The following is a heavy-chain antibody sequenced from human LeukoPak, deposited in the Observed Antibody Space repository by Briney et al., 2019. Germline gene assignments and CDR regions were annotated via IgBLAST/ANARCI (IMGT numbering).Heavy chain of an antibody. Sequence: GGSLRLSCAASGITFSSYSMSWVRQAPGKGLEWVSSISFSGTTTYYADSVKGRFTVSRDNSKNTLDLQMDGLRAEDTAVYYCARDPTELQLLSYYFDYWGQGTLVAVSS. J-gene: IGHJ4*02. D-gene: IGHD2-2*01. V-gene: IGHV3-23*01. CDR3: ARDPTELQLLSYYFDY. CDR2: ISFSGTTT. CDR1: GITFSSYS.